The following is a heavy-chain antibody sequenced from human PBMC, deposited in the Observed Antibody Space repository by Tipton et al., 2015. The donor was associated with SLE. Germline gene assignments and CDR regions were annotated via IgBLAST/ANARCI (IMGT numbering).Heavy chain of an antibody. V-gene: IGHV4-34*01. CDR2: INHSRST. D-gene: IGHD3-16*01. Sequence: TLSLTCAVYGGSFSGYYWSWVRQPPGKGLEWIGEINHSRSTNYNPSLKSRVTISVDTSKNQFSLKLSSVTAADTAVYYCARGPPWVRYFDYWGQGTLVTVSS. CDR1: GGSFSGYY. J-gene: IGHJ4*02. CDR3: ARGPPWVRYFDY.